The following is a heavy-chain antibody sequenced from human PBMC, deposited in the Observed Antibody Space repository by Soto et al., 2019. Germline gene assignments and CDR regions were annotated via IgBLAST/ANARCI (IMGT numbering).Heavy chain of an antibody. CDR1: GFTFDDYG. J-gene: IGHJ4*02. CDR3: AKDLAAPYYYGSGSYLDS. D-gene: IGHD3-10*01. V-gene: IGHV3-23*01. CDR2: ISGSGGST. Sequence: GGSLRLSCAASGFTFDDYGMHWVRQAPGKGLEWVSAISGSGGSTYYADSVKGRFTISRDNSKNTLYLQMNSLRAEDTAVYYCAKDLAAPYYYGSGSYLDSWGQETLVTVSS.